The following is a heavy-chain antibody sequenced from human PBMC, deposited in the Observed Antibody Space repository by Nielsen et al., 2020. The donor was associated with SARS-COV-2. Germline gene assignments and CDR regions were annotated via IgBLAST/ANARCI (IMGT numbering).Heavy chain of an antibody. CDR1: GFTFSSYS. CDR3: ARGYLRGTPQRNWFDP. D-gene: IGHD1-1*01. CDR2: ISSSSSYI. J-gene: IGHJ5*02. Sequence: GESLKISCAASGFTFSSYSMNWVRQAPGKGLEWVSSISSSSSYIYYADSVKGRFTISRDNAKNSLYLQMNSLRAEDTAVYYCARGYLRGTPQRNWFDPWGQGTLVTVSS. V-gene: IGHV3-21*01.